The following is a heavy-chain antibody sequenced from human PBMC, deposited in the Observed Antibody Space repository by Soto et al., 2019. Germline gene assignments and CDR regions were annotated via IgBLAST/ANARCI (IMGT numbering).Heavy chain of an antibody. D-gene: IGHD2-15*01. Sequence: PGESLKISCKGSGYSFTSYWIGWVRQMPGKGLEWMGIIYPGDSDTRYSPSFQGQVTISADKSISTAYLQWSSLKASDTAMYYCARPYFGVGSCYRRETTSYSYSGRAVGGQGTTAPV. V-gene: IGHV5-51*01. CDR3: ARPYFGVGSCYRRETTSYSYSGRAV. CDR1: GYSFTSYW. J-gene: IGHJ6*02. CDR2: IYPGDSDT.